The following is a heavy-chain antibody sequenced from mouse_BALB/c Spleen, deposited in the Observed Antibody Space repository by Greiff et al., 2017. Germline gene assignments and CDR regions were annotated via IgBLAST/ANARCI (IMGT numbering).Heavy chain of an antibody. CDR3: ASTLRYFDV. J-gene: IGHJ1*01. Sequence: QVQLKESGPGLVAPSQSLSITCTVSGFSLTGYGVNWVRQPPGKGLEWLGMIWGDGSTDYNSALKSRLSISKGNSKSQVFLKMNSLQTDDTARYYCASTLRYFDVWGAGTTVTVSS. CDR1: GFSLTGYG. CDR2: IWGDGST. V-gene: IGHV2-6-7*01.